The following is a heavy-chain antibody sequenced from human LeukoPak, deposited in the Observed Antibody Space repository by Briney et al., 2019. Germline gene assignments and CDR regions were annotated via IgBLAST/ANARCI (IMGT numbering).Heavy chain of an antibody. D-gene: IGHD1-26*01. CDR2: INPSGGST. J-gene: IGHJ5*02. V-gene: IGHV1-46*01. CDR1: GYTFTGRY. CDR3: ATASGSYYNWFDP. Sequence: ASVKVSCKASGYTFTGRYMHWVRQAPGQGLEWMGIINPSGGSTSYAQKFQGRVTMTRDTSTSTVYMELSSLRSEDTAVYYCATASGSYYNWFDPWGQGTLVTVSS.